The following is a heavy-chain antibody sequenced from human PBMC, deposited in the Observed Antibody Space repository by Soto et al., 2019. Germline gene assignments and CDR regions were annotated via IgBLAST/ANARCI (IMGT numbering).Heavy chain of an antibody. CDR1: GYSFTSYW. Sequence: PGESLKISCKGSGYSFTSYWIGWVRQMPGKGLEWMGIIYPGDSDTRYSPSFQGQVTISADKSISTAYLQWSSLKASDTAMYYCARGRHPEPPLGVFDIWGQGTMVTVSS. CDR3: ARGRHPEPPLGVFDI. J-gene: IGHJ3*02. D-gene: IGHD3-10*01. CDR2: IYPGDSDT. V-gene: IGHV5-51*01.